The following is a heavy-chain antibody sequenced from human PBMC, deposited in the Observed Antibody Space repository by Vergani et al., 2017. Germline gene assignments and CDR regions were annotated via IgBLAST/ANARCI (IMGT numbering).Heavy chain of an antibody. J-gene: IGHJ4*02. D-gene: IGHD3-16*02. Sequence: QVQLVQSGAEVKKPGASVKVSCKASGYTFTSYGISWVRQAPGQGLEWMGWISAYNGNANYAQILQGRVTMTTDTSTSTAYMELRGLRSDDTAVYYCARDRGLDYVWGSYRPVDYWGQGTLVTVSS. CDR2: ISAYNGNA. CDR3: ARDRGLDYVWGSYRPVDY. V-gene: IGHV1-18*01. CDR1: GYTFTSYG.